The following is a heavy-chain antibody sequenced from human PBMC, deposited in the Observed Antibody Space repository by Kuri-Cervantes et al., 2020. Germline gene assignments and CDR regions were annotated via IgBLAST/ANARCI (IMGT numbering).Heavy chain of an antibody. D-gene: IGHD3-10*01. CDR2: ISNDGTNK. J-gene: IGHJ4*02. Sequence: GESLKISCAASGFTFSSHGMHWVRQAPGKGLEWIAVISNDGTNKYYVDSVKGRFTISRDNAKNTLYLQMNSLRAEDTAVYYCARASRGSNSYDYWGQGTLVTVSS. CDR3: ARASRGSNSYDY. V-gene: IGHV3-30*03. CDR1: GFTFSSHG.